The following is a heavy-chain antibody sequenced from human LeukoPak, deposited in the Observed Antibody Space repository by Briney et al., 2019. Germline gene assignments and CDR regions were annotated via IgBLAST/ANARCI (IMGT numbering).Heavy chain of an antibody. CDR1: GFTFSDYY. D-gene: IGHD3-10*01. Sequence: GGSLRLSCAASGFTFSDYYMSWIRQAPGKGLEWVSYISSSGSTIYYADSVKGRFTISRDNAKNSLYLQMNSLRAEDTAVYYCARDYEWFGELDAFDIWGQGTMVTVSS. J-gene: IGHJ3*02. CDR3: ARDYEWFGELDAFDI. V-gene: IGHV3-11*01. CDR2: ISSSGSTI.